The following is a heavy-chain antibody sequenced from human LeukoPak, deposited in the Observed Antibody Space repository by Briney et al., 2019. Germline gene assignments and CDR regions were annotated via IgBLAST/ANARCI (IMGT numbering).Heavy chain of an antibody. CDR2: IYYSGST. V-gene: IGHV4-30-4*01. Sequence: SQTLSLTCTVSGGSIRSGAYYWSWIRQPPGKGLEWIGYIYYSGSTYYNPSLKSRVTISVDTSKNQFSLRLSSVTAADTAVYYCARVPPAYCGGDYRVEAFDIWGQGTMVTVSS. D-gene: IGHD2-21*02. J-gene: IGHJ3*02. CDR1: GGSIRSGAYY. CDR3: ARVPPAYCGGDYRVEAFDI.